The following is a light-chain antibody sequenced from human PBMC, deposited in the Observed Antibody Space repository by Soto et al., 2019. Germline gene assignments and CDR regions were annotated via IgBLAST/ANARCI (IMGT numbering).Light chain of an antibody. Sequence: EIVLTQSPATLSLSPGERATLSFRASQGISSYLAWYQQKPGQAPRLLIYDASNRATGIPARFSGSGSGTDFTLTISSLEPEDFAVYYCQHFGGSLPVTFGQGTRLE. V-gene: IGKV3D-11*01. CDR1: QGISSY. CDR2: DAS. J-gene: IGKJ5*01. CDR3: QHFGGSLPVT.